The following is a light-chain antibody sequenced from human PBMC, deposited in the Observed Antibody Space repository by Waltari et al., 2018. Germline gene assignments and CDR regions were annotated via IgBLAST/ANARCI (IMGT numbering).Light chain of an antibody. V-gene: IGKV4-1*01. CDR1: ESVLFSSRNKNH. CDR2: WAS. Sequence: DIVMTQSPDSLAVSLGERATINCKSSESVLFSSRNKNHLAWYQQKPGHPPKFPLYWASTRESGVPDRFSGSGSGTDFTLTISSLQAEDVAIYYCQQYYDSPLTFGGGTKVEIK. CDR3: QQYYDSPLT. J-gene: IGKJ4*01.